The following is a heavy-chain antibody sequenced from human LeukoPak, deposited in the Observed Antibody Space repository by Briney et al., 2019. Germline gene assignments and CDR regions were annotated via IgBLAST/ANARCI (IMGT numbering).Heavy chain of an antibody. CDR2: ISSSGSTL. Sequence: PGGSLRLSCAASGFTFSRYSMNWVRQAPGKGLEGVSYISSSGSTLYYADSVKGRFTIARDNAKNSVYLQMNSLRDEDTAVYYCARGYDFDYWGQGTLVTVSS. V-gene: IGHV3-48*02. CDR3: ARGYDFDY. CDR1: GFTFSRYS. J-gene: IGHJ4*02. D-gene: IGHD3-3*01.